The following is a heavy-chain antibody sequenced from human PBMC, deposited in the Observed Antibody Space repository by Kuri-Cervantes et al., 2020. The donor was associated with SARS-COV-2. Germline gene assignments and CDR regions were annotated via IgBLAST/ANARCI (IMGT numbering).Heavy chain of an antibody. D-gene: IGHD3-22*01. Sequence: ESLKISCTVSGYSISSGYYWGWIRQPAGKGLEWIGRIYTSGSTNYNPSLKSRVTMSVDTSKNQFSLKLSSVTAADTAVYYCARRSGYYPYYFDYWGQGTLVTVSS. CDR1: GYSISSGYY. V-gene: IGHV4-4*07. J-gene: IGHJ4*02. CDR2: IYTSGST. CDR3: ARRSGYYPYYFDY.